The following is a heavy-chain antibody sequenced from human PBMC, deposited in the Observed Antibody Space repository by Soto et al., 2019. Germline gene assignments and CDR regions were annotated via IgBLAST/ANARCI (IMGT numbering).Heavy chain of an antibody. CDR1: GGSISSYY. D-gene: IGHD3-10*01. J-gene: IGHJ6*03. V-gene: IGHV4-59*01. CDR3: ARNLDYSSDDYYMDV. Sequence: PSETLSLTCTVSGGSISSYYWSWIRQPPGKGLEWIGYIYYSGSTNYNPSLKSRVTISVDTSKNQFSLKLSSVTAADTAVYYCARNLDYSSDDYYMDVWGKGTTVTVSS. CDR2: IYYSGST.